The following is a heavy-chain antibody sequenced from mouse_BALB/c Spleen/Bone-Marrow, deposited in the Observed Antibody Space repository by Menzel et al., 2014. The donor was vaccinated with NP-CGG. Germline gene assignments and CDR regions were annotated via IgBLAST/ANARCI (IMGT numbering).Heavy chain of an antibody. CDR2: ISGGTSTT. V-gene: IGHV5-17*02. Sequence: EVQGVESGGGLVQPGGSRKLSCAASGFTFRSFGMHWARQASEKGLEWVAYISGGTSTTYYADTVKGRFTISRDNPNNTLFLQMTSLRSEDTAMYYCVRGGYYVPSYFDSWGQGTTLTVSS. J-gene: IGHJ2*01. D-gene: IGHD2-3*01. CDR1: GFTFRSFG. CDR3: VRGGYYVPSYFDS.